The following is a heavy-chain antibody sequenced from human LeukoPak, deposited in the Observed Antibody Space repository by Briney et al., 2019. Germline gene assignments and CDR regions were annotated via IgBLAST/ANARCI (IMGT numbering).Heavy chain of an antibody. CDR1: GASISSYY. Sequence: PSETLSLTCIISGASISSYYWSWIRQPAGKGLEWIGHIHTSGTKYNPSLRSRVTMSVDTSKNHFSLKVNSVTAADTAVYYCARGGGDWEPYPSAFDYWGQGTLVTVSS. CDR3: ARGGGDWEPYPSAFDY. V-gene: IGHV4-4*07. CDR2: IHTSGT. J-gene: IGHJ4*02. D-gene: IGHD3/OR15-3a*01.